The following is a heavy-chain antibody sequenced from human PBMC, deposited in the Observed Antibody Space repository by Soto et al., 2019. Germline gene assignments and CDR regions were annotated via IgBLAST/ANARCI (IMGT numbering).Heavy chain of an antibody. V-gene: IGHV3-33*01. CDR2: IWYDGSNK. D-gene: IGHD2-15*01. CDR3: ARDWGYCSGGSCYPTGFDP. J-gene: IGHJ5*02. CDR1: GFTFSSYG. Sequence: GGSLRLSCAASGFTFSSYGMHWVRQAPGKGLEWVAVIWYDGSNKYYADSVKGRFTISRDNSKNTLYLQMNSLRAEDTAVYYCARDWGYCSGGSCYPTGFDPWGQGTLVTVSS.